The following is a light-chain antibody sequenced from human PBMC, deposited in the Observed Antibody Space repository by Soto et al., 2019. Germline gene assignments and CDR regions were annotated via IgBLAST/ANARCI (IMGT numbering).Light chain of an antibody. Sequence: DIQITQSPSTLPASVGDRVTITCRASQTIINWLAWYQQKPGKAPKLLIYKASSLESEVPSRFSGSGSATELTLTINSLQPDDSATYYCQQYHTYWWTFGQGTKVDI. J-gene: IGKJ1*01. CDR2: KAS. CDR1: QTIINW. CDR3: QQYHTYWWT. V-gene: IGKV1-5*03.